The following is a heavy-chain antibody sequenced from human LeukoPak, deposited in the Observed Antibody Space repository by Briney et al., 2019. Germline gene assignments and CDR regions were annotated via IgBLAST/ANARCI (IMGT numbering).Heavy chain of an antibody. Sequence: SETLSLTCAVYGGSFSGYYWSWIRQPPGKGLEWIGSIYYSGSTYYNPSLKSRVTISVDTSKNQFSLKLSSVTAADTAVYYCARLLPVYNWNYFDYWGQGTLVTVSS. V-gene: IGHV4-34*01. CDR2: IYYSGST. D-gene: IGHD1-20*01. CDR1: GGSFSGYY. CDR3: ARLLPVYNWNYFDY. J-gene: IGHJ4*02.